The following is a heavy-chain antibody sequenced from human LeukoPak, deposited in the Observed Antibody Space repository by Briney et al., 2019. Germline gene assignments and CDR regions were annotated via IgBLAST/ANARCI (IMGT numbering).Heavy chain of an antibody. D-gene: IGHD3-22*01. CDR1: GFTFSSYS. CDR3: ARDYYDSSGLDY. J-gene: IGHJ4*02. CDR2: ISSSSSYI. V-gene: IGHV3-21*01. Sequence: GGSLRLSCAASGFTFSSYSMNWVRQAPGKGLEWVSSISSSSSYIYYADSVKGRFTISRDNSKNTLYLQMNSLRAEDTAVYYCARDYYDSSGLDYWGQGTLVTVSS.